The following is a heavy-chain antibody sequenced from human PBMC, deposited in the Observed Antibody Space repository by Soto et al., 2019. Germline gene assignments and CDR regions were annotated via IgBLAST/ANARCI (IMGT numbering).Heavy chain of an antibody. J-gene: IGHJ5*02. Sequence: EVQLVESGGGLVQPGGSLRLSCAASGFTFSSYTMNWVSQAPGKGLEWVSYISSSSTTIYYADSVKGRFTISRDNAKNSLYLQMNSLRDEDAAVYYCATEAIVLLPAVGLDPWGQGTLVTVSS. CDR1: GFTFSSYT. V-gene: IGHV3-48*02. CDR3: ATEAIVLLPAVGLDP. D-gene: IGHD2-2*01. CDR2: ISSSSTTI.